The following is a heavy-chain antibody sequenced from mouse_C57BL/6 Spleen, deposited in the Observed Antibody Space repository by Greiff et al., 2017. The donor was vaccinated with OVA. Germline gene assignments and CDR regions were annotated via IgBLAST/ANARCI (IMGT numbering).Heavy chain of an antibody. CDR3: AHRNYDYAMDY. Sequence: VKLVESGPGLVAPSQSLSITCTVSGFSLTSYGVDWVRQSPGKGLEWLGVIWGVGSTNYNSALKSRLSISKDNSKSQVFLKMNSLQTDDTAMYYCAHRNYDYAMDYWGQGTSVTVSS. CDR2: IWGVGST. V-gene: IGHV2-6*01. J-gene: IGHJ4*01. CDR1: GFSLTSYG. D-gene: IGHD2-1*01.